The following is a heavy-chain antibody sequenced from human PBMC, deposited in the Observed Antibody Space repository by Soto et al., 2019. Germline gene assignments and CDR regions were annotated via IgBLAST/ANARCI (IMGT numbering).Heavy chain of an antibody. Sequence: GGSLRLSCAASGFIFSSYGMHWVRQAPGKGLEWVAVISYDGSNKYYADSVKGRFTISRDNSKNTLYVQMDSLRAEDTAVYYCAKDWYGDYFYYTMDVWGHGTTVTVSS. CDR3: AKDWYGDYFYYTMDV. V-gene: IGHV3-30*18. CDR2: ISYDGSNK. D-gene: IGHD3-10*01. CDR1: GFIFSSYG. J-gene: IGHJ6*02.